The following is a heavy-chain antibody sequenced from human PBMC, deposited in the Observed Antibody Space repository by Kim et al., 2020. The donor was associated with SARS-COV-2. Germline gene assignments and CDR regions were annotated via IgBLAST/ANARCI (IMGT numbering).Heavy chain of an antibody. D-gene: IGHD3-16*01. CDR3: ARLAWGSYYMDV. Sequence: YTPSPKSRVTIPVDTSKNQCSLKLSSVTAADTAVYYCARLAWGSYYMDVWGKGTTVTVSS. V-gene: IGHV4-4*09. J-gene: IGHJ6*03.